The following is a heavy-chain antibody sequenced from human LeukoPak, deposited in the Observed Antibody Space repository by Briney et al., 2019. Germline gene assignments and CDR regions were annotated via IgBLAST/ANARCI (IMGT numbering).Heavy chain of an antibody. V-gene: IGHV3-23*01. CDR2: ISGNGGRT. Sequence: GGSLRLFCAASGFTFSSYGMSWVRQAPGKGLEWVSAISGNGGRTDYADSVKGRFTISRDNSKNTLYLQMNSLRAEDTAIYYCAKDPSRGYSYDFWGQGTLVTVSS. D-gene: IGHD5-18*01. CDR1: GFTFSSYG. J-gene: IGHJ4*02. CDR3: AKDPSRGYSYDF.